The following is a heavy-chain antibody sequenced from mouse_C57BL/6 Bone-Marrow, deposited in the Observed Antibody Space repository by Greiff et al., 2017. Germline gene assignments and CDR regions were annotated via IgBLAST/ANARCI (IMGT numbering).Heavy chain of an antibody. J-gene: IGHJ4*01. Sequence: QVTLQVSGPGILQPSQTLSLTCSFSGFSLSTFGMGVGWIRPPPGKGLEWLVHIWWDDDKYYNPVLKSPRTISENTSNNQVFLKIANVDTADTATYCCARYHVMDYWGQGTSVTVSS. V-gene: IGHV8-8*01. CDR3: ARYHVMDY. CDR2: IWWDDDK. CDR1: GFSLSTFGMG.